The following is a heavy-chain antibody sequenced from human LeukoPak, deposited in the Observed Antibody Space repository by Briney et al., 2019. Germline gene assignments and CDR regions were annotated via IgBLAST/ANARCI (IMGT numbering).Heavy chain of an antibody. Sequence: ASVKVSCKASGYTFTSYDITWVRQAPGQGLEWMGWISAYNGNTNYAQKLQGRVTMTTDTSTSTAYMELRSLRYDDTAVYYCARRSVVVSAAGDDAFDIWGQGTMVTVSS. CDR2: ISAYNGNT. CDR1: GYTFTSYD. D-gene: IGHD2-15*01. J-gene: IGHJ3*02. V-gene: IGHV1-18*01. CDR3: ARRSVVVSAAGDDAFDI.